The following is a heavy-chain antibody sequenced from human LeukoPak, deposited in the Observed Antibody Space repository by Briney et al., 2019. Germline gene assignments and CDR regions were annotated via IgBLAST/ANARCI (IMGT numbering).Heavy chain of an antibody. V-gene: IGHV1-2*02. D-gene: IGHD6-13*01. CDR3: AGVTRIAAAGRPVRHYGMDV. CDR2: INPNSGGT. CDR1: GYTFTGYY. Sequence: ASVKVSCKASGYTFTGYYMHWVRQAPGQGLEWMGWINPNSGGTNYAQKFQGRVTMTRGTSISTAYMELSRLRSDDTAVYYCAGVTRIAAAGRPVRHYGMDVWGQGTTVTVSS. J-gene: IGHJ6*02.